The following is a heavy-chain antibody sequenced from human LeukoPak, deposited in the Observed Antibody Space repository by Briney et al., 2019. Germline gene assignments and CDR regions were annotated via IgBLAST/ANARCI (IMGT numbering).Heavy chain of an antibody. V-gene: IGHV1-2*02. CDR3: ARDRDYGDSFDY. Sequence: GAPVKVSCKASGYTFTGYYMHWVRQAPGQGLEWMGWINPNSGGTNYAQKFQGRVTMTRDTSISTAYMELSRLRSDDTAVYYCARDRDYGDSFDYWGQGTLVTVSS. CDR1: GYTFTGYY. CDR2: INPNSGGT. J-gene: IGHJ4*02. D-gene: IGHD4-17*01.